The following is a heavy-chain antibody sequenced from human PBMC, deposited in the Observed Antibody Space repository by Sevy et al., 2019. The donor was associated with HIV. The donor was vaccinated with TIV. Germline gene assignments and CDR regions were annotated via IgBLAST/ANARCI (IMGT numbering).Heavy chain of an antibody. V-gene: IGHV6-1*01. CDR2: TYYRSKWYN. J-gene: IGHJ5*02. CDR3: ATGIPEWELGGHWFDP. CDR1: GDSVSSNSAA. Sequence: SQTLSLTCAISGDSVSSNSAAWNWIRQSPSRGLEWLGRTYYRSKWYNDYAVSVKSRISINPDTSKNQFSLQLNSVTPEDTAVYFCATGIPEWELGGHWFDPWGQGTLATVSS. D-gene: IGHD1-26*01.